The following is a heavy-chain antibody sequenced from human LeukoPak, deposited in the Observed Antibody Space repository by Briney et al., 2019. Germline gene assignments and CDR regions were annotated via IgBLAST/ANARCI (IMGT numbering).Heavy chain of an antibody. D-gene: IGHD3-10*01. CDR2: IYYSGTT. V-gene: IGHV4-39*01. CDR1: GGSISSSSYY. CDR3: ARQISDYYYYYMDV. J-gene: IGHJ6*03. Sequence: SETLSLTCTVSGGSISSSSYYWGWIRQPPGKGLEWIGTIYYSGTTYYNPSLESRVTISEDTSKNQFSLTLRSVTAADTAVYYCARQISDYYYYYMDVWAKGLRSPSP.